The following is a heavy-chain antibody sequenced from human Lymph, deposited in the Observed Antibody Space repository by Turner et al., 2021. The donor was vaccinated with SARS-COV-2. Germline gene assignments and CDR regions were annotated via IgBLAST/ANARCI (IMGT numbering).Heavy chain of an antibody. CDR1: GGSTSRYF. CDR3: ARDRTSYGDYWAGYYYGMDV. Sequence: QVQLQESGPGLVKPSETLSLTCTVSGGSTSRYFGSWIRQPPGKGLEWIAYIYYSGSTNYNPSLKRRVTISVDTSKNQCSLRLSSVTAADTAVYYCARDRTSYGDYWAGYYYGMDVWGQGTTVTVSS. V-gene: IGHV4-59*13. J-gene: IGHJ6*02. D-gene: IGHD4-17*01. CDR2: IYYSGST.